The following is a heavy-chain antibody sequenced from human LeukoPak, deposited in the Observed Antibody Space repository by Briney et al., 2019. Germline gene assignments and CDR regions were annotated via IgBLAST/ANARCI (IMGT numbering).Heavy chain of an antibody. Sequence: PGGSLRLSCTPPPFTSVAFPMHWVPKAPAKGLAWVSLILKDGSNAFYADSVKGRFTISRDNSGNTLFLQMNSLRAEDTAIYYCARDFHYFFDYCGQGTLVTVSS. V-gene: IGHV3-30-3*01. CDR1: PFTSVAFP. D-gene: IGHD3-9*01. CDR3: ARDFHYFFDY. CDR2: ILKDGSNA. J-gene: IGHJ4*02.